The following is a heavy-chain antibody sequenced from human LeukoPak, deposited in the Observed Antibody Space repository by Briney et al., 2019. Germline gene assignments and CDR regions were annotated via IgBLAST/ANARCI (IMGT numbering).Heavy chain of an antibody. CDR2: IIPIFGTA. J-gene: IGHJ5*02. D-gene: IGHD3-22*01. CDR1: GGTFSSYA. V-gene: IGHV1-69*05. Sequence: SVKVSCKASGGTFSSYAISWVRQAPGQGLEWMGGIIPIFGTADYAQKFQGRVTITTDESTSTAYMELSSLRSEDTAVYYCARAPSLPYYDSSGYYPYNWFDPWGQGTLVTVSS. CDR3: ARAPSLPYYDSSGYYPYNWFDP.